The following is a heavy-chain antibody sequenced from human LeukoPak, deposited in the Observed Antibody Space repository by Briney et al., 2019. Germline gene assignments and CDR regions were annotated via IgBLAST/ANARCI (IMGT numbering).Heavy chain of an antibody. Sequence: GGSLRLSCGASGFIFSNYGMHWVRQAPGKGLEWVAFIRHDGSNKYYADSVKGRFTISRDNAKNSLYLQMNSLRAEDTAVYYCARGGDILTGYYPIDYWGQGTLVTVSS. CDR2: IRHDGSNK. CDR3: ARGGDILTGYYPIDY. CDR1: GFIFSNYG. V-gene: IGHV3-30*02. J-gene: IGHJ4*02. D-gene: IGHD3-9*01.